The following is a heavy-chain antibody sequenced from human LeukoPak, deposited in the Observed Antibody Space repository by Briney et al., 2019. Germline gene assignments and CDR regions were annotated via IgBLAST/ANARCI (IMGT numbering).Heavy chain of an antibody. D-gene: IGHD4-11*01. Sequence: SETLSLICTVSAGSLSSSSYYWGWIRQSPGKGLEWIGSIYYSGSTYYTPSLKSRLTISVDTSENQFSLKLSSVTAADTAVYYCVTSNYGRFDPWGQGTLVTVSS. CDR1: AGSLSSSSYY. V-gene: IGHV4-39*01. J-gene: IGHJ5*02. CDR2: IYYSGST. CDR3: VTSNYGRFDP.